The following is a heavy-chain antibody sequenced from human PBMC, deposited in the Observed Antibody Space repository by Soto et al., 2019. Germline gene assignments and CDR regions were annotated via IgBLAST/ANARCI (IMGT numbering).Heavy chain of an antibody. CDR3: AIVAGSGWSPGRYQNCFDP. CDR1: GYTFTSYG. V-gene: IGHV1-18*01. Sequence: QVQLVQSGAEVKKPGASVRVSCKASGYTFTSYGISWVRQAPGQGLERMGWISAYNGNTNYAQEPQGRVTITTDPSTSTAYMELRSLTSDDTAVYYCAIVAGSGWSPGRYQNCFDPWGQGTLVTVSS. CDR2: ISAYNGNT. D-gene: IGHD6-19*01. J-gene: IGHJ5*02.